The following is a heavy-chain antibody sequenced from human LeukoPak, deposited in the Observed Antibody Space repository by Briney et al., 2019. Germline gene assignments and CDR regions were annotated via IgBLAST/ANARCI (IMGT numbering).Heavy chain of an antibody. J-gene: IGHJ6*03. D-gene: IGHD2-2*01. Sequence: GGSLRLSCAASGFTFSSYSMNWVRQAPGKGLEWVSYISSSSSYIYYADSVKGRFTISRDNAKNSLYLQMNSLRAEDTAVYYCARLREVVVPAAMRTYYYYYMDVWGKGTTVTISS. V-gene: IGHV3-21*05. CDR1: GFTFSSYS. CDR3: ARLREVVVPAAMRTYYYYYMDV. CDR2: ISSSSSYI.